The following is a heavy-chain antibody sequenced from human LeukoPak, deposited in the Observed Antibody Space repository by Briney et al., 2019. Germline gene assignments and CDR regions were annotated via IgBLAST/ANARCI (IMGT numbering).Heavy chain of an antibody. CDR3: AKESPYAVGLTGRVYYFDY. J-gene: IGHJ4*02. CDR2: VSNGGRT. D-gene: IGHD1-26*01. V-gene: IGHV3-23*01. Sequence: PGGSLRLSCAASGLTFSSYAISWVGQAPGKGLEWVSAVSNGGRTYYADSVKGRFTISRDNSKSTIHLQMNSLRAEDTAVYYCAKESPYAVGLTGRVYYFDYWGQGALVTVSS. CDR1: GLTFSSYA.